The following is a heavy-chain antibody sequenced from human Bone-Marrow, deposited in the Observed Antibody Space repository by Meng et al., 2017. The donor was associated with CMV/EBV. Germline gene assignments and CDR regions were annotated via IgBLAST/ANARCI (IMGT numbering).Heavy chain of an antibody. Sequence: GESLKISCAVSGFSFNNYNMNWVRQRPGRGLEWVASINSRSNYIFYADLMKGRFTISRDNAKNSLYLQMNSLRAEDTAVYYCARYGEQWLVLYGMDVWGQGTTVTVYS. D-gene: IGHD6-19*01. CDR1: GFSFNNYN. V-gene: IGHV3-21*01. CDR2: INSRSNYI. CDR3: ARYGEQWLVLYGMDV. J-gene: IGHJ6*02.